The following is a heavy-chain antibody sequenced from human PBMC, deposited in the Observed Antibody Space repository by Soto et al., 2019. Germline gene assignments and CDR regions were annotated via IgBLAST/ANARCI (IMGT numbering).Heavy chain of an antibody. V-gene: IGHV4-34*01. D-gene: IGHD5-12*01. CDR1: GGSFSGXY. CDR3: AIFLFGGSGYDLSLLSLGY. Sequence: LSLTCAVYGGSFSGXYWTWSRQPPGKGLEWSGERNHSGSTNYNPSGKSGVTRSVDTSKPQFSLKLTSVTAADTAVYYCAIFLFGGSGYDLSLLSLGYWGQGTLVTXSS. CDR2: RNHSGST. J-gene: IGHJ4*02.